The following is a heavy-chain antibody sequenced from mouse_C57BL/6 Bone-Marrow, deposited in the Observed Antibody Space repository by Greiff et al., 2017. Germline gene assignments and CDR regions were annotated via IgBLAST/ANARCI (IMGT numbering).Heavy chain of an antibody. J-gene: IGHJ1*03. V-gene: IGHV1-85*01. CDR2: IYPRDGST. CDR3: ARLVIDGMSGDLYLNV. CDR1: GYSFTSYD. Sequence: QVQLQQSGPELVKPGASVKLSCKASGYSFTSYDINWVKQRPGQGLEWIGWIYPRDGSTTYNEKFKGKATLTVDTSSSTAYMELHSLTSEDSAVCFSARLVIDGMSGDLYLNVWGTGTTVTVS. D-gene: IGHD1-1*01.